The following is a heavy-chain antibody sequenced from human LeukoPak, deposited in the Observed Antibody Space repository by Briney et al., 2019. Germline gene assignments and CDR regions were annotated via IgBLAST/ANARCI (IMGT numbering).Heavy chain of an antibody. D-gene: IGHD3-10*01. CDR2: IYYSGST. CDR3: ARDRGFGELLGAFDI. CDR1: GGSISSGDYY. Sequence: SQTLSLTCTVSGGSISSGDYYWSWIRQPPGKGLEWIGYIYYSGSTYYNPSLKSRVTISVDTSKNQFSLKLSSVTAADTAVYYCARDRGFGELLGAFDIWGQGTMVTVSS. J-gene: IGHJ3*02. V-gene: IGHV4-30-4*01.